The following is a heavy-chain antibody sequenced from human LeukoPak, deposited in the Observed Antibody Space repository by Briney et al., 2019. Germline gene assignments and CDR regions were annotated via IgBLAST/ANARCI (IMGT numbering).Heavy chain of an antibody. J-gene: IGHJ4*02. CDR2: ISESGSHI. CDR1: GFTFSSYE. V-gene: IGHV3-48*03. CDR3: ARGRTMVRGVIREFDY. D-gene: IGHD3-10*01. Sequence: GRSLRLSCAASGFTFSSYEVNWVSQAPGKGLEWISYISESGSHIFYADSVKGRLTISRDNAKNSLYLQMNSLRAEDTAVYYCARGRTMVRGVIREFDYWGQGTLVTVSS.